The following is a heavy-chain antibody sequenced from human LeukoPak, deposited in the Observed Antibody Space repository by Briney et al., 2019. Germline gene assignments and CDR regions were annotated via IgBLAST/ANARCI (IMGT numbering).Heavy chain of an antibody. CDR3: AGGKSRIAARPGAFDN. V-gene: IGHV1-69*13. J-gene: IGHJ3*02. D-gene: IGHD6-13*01. Sequence: SVKVSCKASGYTFTSYGISWVRQAPGQGLEWMGGIIPIFGTANYAQRFQGRVTITADESTSTAYMELSSLRSEDTAVYYCAGGKSRIAARPGAFDNWGQGTMVTGSS. CDR2: IIPIFGTA. CDR1: GYTFTSYG.